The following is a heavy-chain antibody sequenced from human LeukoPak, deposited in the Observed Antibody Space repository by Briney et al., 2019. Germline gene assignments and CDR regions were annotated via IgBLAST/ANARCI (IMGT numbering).Heavy chain of an antibody. V-gene: IGHV3-30*03. D-gene: IGHD4-17*01. J-gene: IGHJ4*02. CDR2: ISYDGSNK. Sequence: PGRSLRLSCAASGFTFSSYGMHWVRQAPGKGLEWVAVISYDGSNKYYADSVKGRFTISRDNSKNTLYLQMNSLRAEDTAVYYCARLGGYDYGDYETLLFDYWGQGTLVTVSS. CDR1: GFTFSSYG. CDR3: ARLGGYDYGDYETLLFDY.